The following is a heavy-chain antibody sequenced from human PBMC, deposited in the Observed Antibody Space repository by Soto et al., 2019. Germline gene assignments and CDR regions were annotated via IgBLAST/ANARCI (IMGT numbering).Heavy chain of an antibody. CDR2: ISGSGGST. V-gene: IGHV3-23*01. J-gene: IGHJ5*02. CDR1: GFSFSSYA. D-gene: IGHD6-6*01. CDR3: AKEPQTSYISSSRFDP. Sequence: PGWYLRLSCASSGFSFSSYAMSWVRQAPGKGLEWVSAISGSGGSTYYADSVKGRFTISRDNSKNTLYLQMNSLRAEDTAVYYCAKEPQTSYISSSRFDPWGLRTLGIVAS.